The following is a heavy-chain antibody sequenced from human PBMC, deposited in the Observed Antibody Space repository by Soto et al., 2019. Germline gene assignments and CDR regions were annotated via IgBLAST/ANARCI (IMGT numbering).Heavy chain of an antibody. V-gene: IGHV4-39*01. Sequence: SETLSLTCTVSGGSISSSSYYWGWIRQPPGKGLEWIGSIYYSGSTYYNPSLKSRVTISVDTSKNQFSLKLSSVTAADTAVYYCARLPGYCSGTSCYGYYVMDVWGQGTTVTVSS. D-gene: IGHD2-2*01. CDR3: ARLPGYCSGTSCYGYYVMDV. J-gene: IGHJ6*02. CDR1: GGSISSSSYY. CDR2: IYYSGST.